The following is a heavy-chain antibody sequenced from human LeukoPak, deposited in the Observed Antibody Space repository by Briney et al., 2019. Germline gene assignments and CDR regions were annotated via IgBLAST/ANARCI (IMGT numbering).Heavy chain of an antibody. D-gene: IGHD3-9*01. CDR2: INNVGGSS. Sequence: GGSLRLSCVASGFAFSDFAMTWVRQAPGKGLEWVGYINNVGGSSYYGDSVRGRFSISRDNSKNTLYLQMSSLRAEDTAMYHCAKKSSLIGYWNWFDPWGQGTLVSVSS. CDR1: GFAFSDFA. J-gene: IGHJ5*02. CDR3: AKKSSLIGYWNWFDP. V-gene: IGHV3-23*01.